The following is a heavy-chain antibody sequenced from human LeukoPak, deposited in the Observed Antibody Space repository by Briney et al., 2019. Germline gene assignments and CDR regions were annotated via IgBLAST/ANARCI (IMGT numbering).Heavy chain of an antibody. J-gene: IGHJ5*01. V-gene: IGHV3-7*01. CDR2: VKQDGSEK. D-gene: IGHD4-17*01. CDR3: AKEGDYPILTYDS. Sequence: PGGSLRLSCAASGFTFSSYWMNWLRQAPGKGPEWVANVKQDGSEKYYVDSVKGRFTISRDNVKNSLYLQMNSLRAEDTAVYYCAKEGDYPILTYDSWGQGALVTVSS. CDR1: GFTFSSYW.